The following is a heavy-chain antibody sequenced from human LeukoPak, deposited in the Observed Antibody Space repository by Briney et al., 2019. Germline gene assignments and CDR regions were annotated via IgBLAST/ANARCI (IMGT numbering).Heavy chain of an antibody. D-gene: IGHD2-2*01. CDR1: GYTFTGYY. J-gene: IGHJ1*01. Sequence: ASVKVSCKASGYTFTGYYMHWVRQAPGQGLEWMGWINPNSGGTNYAQKFQGRVTMTRDTSISTAYMELSRLRSDDTAVYHCAREVGYCSSTSCSSRNFRHWGQGTLVTVSS. CDR2: INPNSGGT. V-gene: IGHV1-2*02. CDR3: AREVGYCSSTSCSSRNFRH.